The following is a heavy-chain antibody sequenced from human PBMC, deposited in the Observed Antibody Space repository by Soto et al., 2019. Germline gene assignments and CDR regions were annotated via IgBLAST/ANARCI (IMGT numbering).Heavy chain of an antibody. CDR1: GFTVSSNY. V-gene: IGHV3-66*01. CDR2: IYSGGST. CDR3: ARDRIAVAGNPEYFQH. J-gene: IGHJ1*01. Sequence: EVQLVESGGGLVQPGGSLRLSCAASGFTVSSNYMSWVRQDQGKGLEWVSVIYSGGSTYYADSVKGRFTISRDNSKNTLYLQMNSLRAEDTAVYYCARDRIAVAGNPEYFQHWGQGTLVTVSS. D-gene: IGHD6-19*01.